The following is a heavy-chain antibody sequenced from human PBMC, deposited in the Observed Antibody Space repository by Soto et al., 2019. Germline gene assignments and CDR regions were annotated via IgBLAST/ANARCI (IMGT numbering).Heavy chain of an antibody. CDR2: ISYDGSNK. V-gene: IGHV3-30*18. CDR3: AKDRGYSNRLGNDY. J-gene: IGHJ4*02. CDR1: GFTFSSYG. D-gene: IGHD5-18*01. Sequence: QVQLVESGGGVVQPGRSLRLSCAASGFTFSSYGMHWVRQAPGKGLEWVAVISYDGSNKYYADSVKGRFTISRDNSKNTLYLQMNSLRAEDTAVYYCAKDRGYSNRLGNDYWGQGTLVTVSS.